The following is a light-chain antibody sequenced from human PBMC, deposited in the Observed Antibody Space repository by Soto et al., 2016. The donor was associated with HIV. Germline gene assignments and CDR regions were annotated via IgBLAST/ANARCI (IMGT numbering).Light chain of an antibody. J-gene: IGLJ2*01. V-gene: IGLV3-19*01. CDR2: GKN. CDR1: TLRNYY. Sequence: SSELTQEPAVSVALGQTVTITCQGDTLRNYYASWYQQKPGQAPLLVVSGKNNRPSGIPDRFSGSHSGHTSSLTITGAQAEDEADYYCNSRDNSDNVVFGGGTRLTVL. CDR3: NSRDNSDNVV.